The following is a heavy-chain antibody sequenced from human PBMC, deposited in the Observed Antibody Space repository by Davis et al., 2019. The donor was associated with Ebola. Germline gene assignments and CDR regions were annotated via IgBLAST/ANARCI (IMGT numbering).Heavy chain of an antibody. Sequence: SETLSLTCTVSGGSINNYFWSWIRQPPGKGLEWIGEINHSGSTNYNPSLKSRVTISVDTSKNQFSLKLSSVTAADTAVYYCARLGKRGMLYLDYWGQGTLVTVSS. D-gene: IGHD2-8*01. V-gene: IGHV4-34*01. CDR3: ARLGKRGMLYLDY. CDR1: GGSINNYF. CDR2: INHSGST. J-gene: IGHJ4*02.